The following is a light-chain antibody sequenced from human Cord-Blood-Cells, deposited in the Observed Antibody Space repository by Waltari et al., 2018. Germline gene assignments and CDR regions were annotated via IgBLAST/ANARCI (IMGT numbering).Light chain of an antibody. CDR1: SSDVGGFNY. Sequence: QSALTQPASVSGSPGQSITISCTGTSSDVGGFNYVSWYQQHPGKAPKLMIYDVSNRPSGGFNRFSGSKSGNTASLTISGLQAEDEADYYCSSYTSSSTWVFGGGTKLTVL. CDR3: SSYTSSSTWV. J-gene: IGLJ3*02. CDR2: DVS. V-gene: IGLV2-14*01.